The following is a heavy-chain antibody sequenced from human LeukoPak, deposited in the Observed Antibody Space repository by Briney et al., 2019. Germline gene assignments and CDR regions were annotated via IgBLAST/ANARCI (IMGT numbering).Heavy chain of an antibody. D-gene: IGHD2-2*01. J-gene: IGHJ5*02. CDR2: INPNSGGA. CDR1: GYTFTGYC. CDR3: ARGEIDVVVPNWFDT. Sequence: GASVKVSCKASGYTFTGYCMHWVRQAPGQGLEWMGWINPNSGGANYAQKFQGRVTMTRDTSTSTAYIELTRLRSDDTAVYYCARGEIDVVVPNWFDTWGQGTLVTVSS. V-gene: IGHV1-2*02.